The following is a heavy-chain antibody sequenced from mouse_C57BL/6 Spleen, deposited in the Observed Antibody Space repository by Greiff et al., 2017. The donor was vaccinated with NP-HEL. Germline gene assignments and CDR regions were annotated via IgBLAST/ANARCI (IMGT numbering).Heavy chain of an antibody. V-gene: IGHV1-53*01. CDR3: LRGDGYY. Sequence: VQLQQSGTELVKPGASVKLSCKASGYTFTSYWMHWVKQRPGQGLEWIGNINPSSGGANCNEKFRNKATLTVDISSSTAYMQLSSLTSEDSAVYYCLRGDGYYWGQGTTLTVSS. CDR1: GYTFTSYW. J-gene: IGHJ2*01. D-gene: IGHD2-3*01. CDR2: INPSSGGA.